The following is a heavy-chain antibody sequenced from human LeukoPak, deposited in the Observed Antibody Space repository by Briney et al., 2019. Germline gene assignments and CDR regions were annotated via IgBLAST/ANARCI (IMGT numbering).Heavy chain of an antibody. CDR3: ARNLFPIYYYDSSGYPGY. V-gene: IGHV4-39*01. J-gene: IGHJ4*02. CDR2: IYYSGST. CDR1: GGSISSYY. D-gene: IGHD3-22*01. Sequence: SETLSLTCTVSGGSISSYYWSWIRQPPGKGLEWIGSIYYSGSTYYNPSLKSRVTISVDTSKNQFSLKLSSVTAADTAVYYCARNLFPIYYYDSSGYPGYWGQGTLVTVSS.